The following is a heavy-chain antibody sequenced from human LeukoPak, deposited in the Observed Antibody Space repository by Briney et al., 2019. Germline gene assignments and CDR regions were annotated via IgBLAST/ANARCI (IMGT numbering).Heavy chain of an antibody. CDR2: ISYDGSNK. D-gene: IGHD1-26*01. J-gene: IGHJ4*02. Sequence: GRSLRLSCAASGFTLSSYAMHWVRQAPGKGLEWVAVISYDGSNKYYADSVKGRFTISRDNSKNTLYLQMNSLRAEDTAVYYCARGGMWELLNALCYWGQGTLVTVSS. CDR1: GFTLSSYA. CDR3: ARGGMWELLNALCY. V-gene: IGHV3-30-3*01.